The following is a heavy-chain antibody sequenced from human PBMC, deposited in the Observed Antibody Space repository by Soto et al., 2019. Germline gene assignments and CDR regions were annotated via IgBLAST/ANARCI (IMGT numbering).Heavy chain of an antibody. CDR3: ARVVGGYYYCMDV. Sequence: VQLQESGPGLVKLSGTLSLTCAVSGGSISSSNWWSWVRQPPGKGLEWIGEVYHSGSTNYNPSLKSRVTISVDKSKYQFSLKLSSVTAADTAVYYFARVVGGYYYCMDVWGQGTTVTVSS. V-gene: IGHV4-4*02. CDR2: VYHSGST. CDR1: GGSISSSNW. D-gene: IGHD2-2*01. J-gene: IGHJ6*02.